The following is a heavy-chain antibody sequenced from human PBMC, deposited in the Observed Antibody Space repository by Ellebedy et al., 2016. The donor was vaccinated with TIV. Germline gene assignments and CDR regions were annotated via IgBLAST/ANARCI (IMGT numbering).Heavy chain of an antibody. CDR2: INWNGGST. V-gene: IGHV3-20*01. J-gene: IGHJ5*02. D-gene: IGHD3-22*01. Sequence: GESLKISCAASGFTDSSYWMHWVRQAPGKGLEWVSGINWNGGSTGYADSVKGRFTVSRDSAKNSLYLQMNNLRAEDTALYHCARWDGSYPNWFDPWGQGTLVTVSS. CDR1: GFTDSSYW. CDR3: ARWDGSYPNWFDP.